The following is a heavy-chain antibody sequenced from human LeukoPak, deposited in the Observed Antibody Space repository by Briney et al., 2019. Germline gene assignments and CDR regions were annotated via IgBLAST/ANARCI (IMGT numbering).Heavy chain of an antibody. Sequence: ASVKVSCKASGYTFTSYAMNWVRQAPGQGLEWMGWINTNTGNPTYAQGFTGRFVFSLDTSVSTAYLQISSLKAEDTAVYYCARDSFMNYYDGSGQFDYWGQGTLVTVSS. CDR1: GYTFTSYA. V-gene: IGHV7-4-1*02. CDR2: INTNTGNP. J-gene: IGHJ4*02. CDR3: ARDSFMNYYDGSGQFDY. D-gene: IGHD3-22*01.